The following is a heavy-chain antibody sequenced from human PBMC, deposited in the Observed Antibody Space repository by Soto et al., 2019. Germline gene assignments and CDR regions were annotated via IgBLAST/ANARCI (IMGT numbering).Heavy chain of an antibody. Sequence: ASVKVSCKVSGYTLTEFSIHWVRQAPGKGLEWMGGFDPEEGETIYAQRFQGRVIMTEDTSTDTAYMELSSLRSEDTAVYYCATVAVQVGWFRSDYVQQFDSWGQGTLVTVYS. J-gene: IGHJ4*02. CDR1: GYTLTEFS. D-gene: IGHD3-16*01. V-gene: IGHV1-24*01. CDR3: ATVAVQVGWFRSDYVQQFDS. CDR2: FDPEEGET.